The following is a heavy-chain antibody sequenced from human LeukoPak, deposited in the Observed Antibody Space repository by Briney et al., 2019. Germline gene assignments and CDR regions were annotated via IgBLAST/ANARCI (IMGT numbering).Heavy chain of an antibody. CDR3: ARAPHVVVVPADYYMDV. Sequence: GGSLRLSCAASGFTFSSYSMNWVRQAPGKWLEWVSSISSSSSYIYYADSVKGRLTISRDNAKNSLYLQMNSLRAEDTAVYYCARAPHVVVVPADYYMDVWGKGTTVTISS. J-gene: IGHJ6*03. CDR1: GFTFSSYS. D-gene: IGHD2-2*01. V-gene: IGHV3-21*01. CDR2: ISSSSSYI.